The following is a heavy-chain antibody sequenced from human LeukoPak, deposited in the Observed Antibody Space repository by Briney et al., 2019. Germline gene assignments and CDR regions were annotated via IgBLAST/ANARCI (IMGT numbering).Heavy chain of an antibody. V-gene: IGHV4-59*08. CDR3: ARLDFYYYGMDV. J-gene: IGHJ6*02. CDR1: GGSVRNYY. CDR2: IFYSGST. Sequence: PSETLSLTCTVSGGSVRNYYWTWIRQPPGEGLEWIAYIFYSGSTKYSPSLKSRVTISVDMSKNQLSLKLNSVTAADAAVYYCARLDFYYYGMDVWGQGTTVTVSS.